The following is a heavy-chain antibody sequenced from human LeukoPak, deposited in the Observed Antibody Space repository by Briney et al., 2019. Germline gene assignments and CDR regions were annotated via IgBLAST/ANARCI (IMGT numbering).Heavy chain of an antibody. CDR3: ARDKVGGSMAGSNLDY. J-gene: IGHJ4*02. CDR1: GFTVSSNS. CDR2: IKQDGSES. V-gene: IGHV3-7*01. D-gene: IGHD6-19*01. Sequence: GGSLRLSCTVSGFTVSSNSMSWVRQAPGKGLEWVANIKQDGSESRYVDSVKGRFTISRDNAKNSLYLQMNSLRGEDTAVYYCARDKVGGSMAGSNLDYWGQGNLVTVSS.